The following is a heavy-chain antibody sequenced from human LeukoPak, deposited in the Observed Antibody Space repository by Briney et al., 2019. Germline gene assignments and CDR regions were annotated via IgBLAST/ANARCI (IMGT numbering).Heavy chain of an antibody. CDR1: RGSISRGDYH. CDR2: IYYSENP. J-gene: IGHJ5*02. CDR3: ARVISSDWEYYDSSGPHSFDP. Sequence: SQTLALTCTVSRGSISRGDYHWSWSRQPPGKGLEWIGRIYYSENPCYNPSLKSRHAISVDTSNNQYSLKLSSVTAADTGVYYCARVISSDWEYYDSSGPHSFDPWGQGTLVTVSS. D-gene: IGHD3-22*01. V-gene: IGHV4-30-4*08.